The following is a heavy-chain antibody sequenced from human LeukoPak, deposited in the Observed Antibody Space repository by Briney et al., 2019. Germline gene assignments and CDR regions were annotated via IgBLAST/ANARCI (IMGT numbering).Heavy chain of an antibody. Sequence: ASVKVSCKASRGTFSSYAISWVRQAPGQGLEWMGGIIPIFGTANYAQKFQGRVTITADESTSTAYMELSSLRSEDTAVYYCARDLGCSGGSCYSPSFWFDPWGQGTLVTVSS. CDR2: IIPIFGTA. CDR3: ARDLGCSGGSCYSPSFWFDP. D-gene: IGHD2-15*01. CDR1: RGTFSSYA. J-gene: IGHJ5*02. V-gene: IGHV1-69*01.